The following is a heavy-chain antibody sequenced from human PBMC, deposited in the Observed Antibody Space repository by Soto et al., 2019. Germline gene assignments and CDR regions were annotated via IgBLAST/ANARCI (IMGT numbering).Heavy chain of an antibody. CDR2: IYPGDSET. D-gene: IGHD6-13*01. CDR1: GYSFTSYW. CDR3: ARPHSSSWWGNFDS. Sequence: GESLKISCKASGYSFTSYWIGWVRQMPGKGLEWMGVIYPGDSETRYSPSFQGQVTISADRSINTAYLQWSSLKASDTGIYYCARPHSSSWWGNFDSWGQGTLVTVSS. J-gene: IGHJ4*02. V-gene: IGHV5-51*01.